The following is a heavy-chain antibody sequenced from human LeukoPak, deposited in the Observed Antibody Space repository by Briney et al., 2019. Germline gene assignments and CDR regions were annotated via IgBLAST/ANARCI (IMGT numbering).Heavy chain of an antibody. CDR3: ARGILQQQLVAY. CDR2: INPNSGGT. CDR1: GYTFTGYY. J-gene: IGHJ4*02. V-gene: IGHV1-2*02. D-gene: IGHD6-13*01. Sequence: ASVKVSCKASGYTFTGYYMHWVRQAPGQGLEWMGWINPNSGGTNYAQKLQGRLTMTRETDTSTAYMELSGLRSDDTAIYYCARGILQQQLVAYWGQGTLVTVSS.